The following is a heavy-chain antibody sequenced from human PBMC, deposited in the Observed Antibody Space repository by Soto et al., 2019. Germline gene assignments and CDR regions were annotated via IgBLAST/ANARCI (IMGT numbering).Heavy chain of an antibody. Sequence: ASVKVSCKASGYTFTGYYMHWVRQAPGQGLEWMGWINPNSGGTNYAQKFQGWVTMTRDTSISTAYVELSRLRSDDTAVYYCAKGDCSGGSCSPWDNWFDPWGQGTLVTVSS. CDR2: INPNSGGT. D-gene: IGHD2-15*01. J-gene: IGHJ5*02. V-gene: IGHV1-2*04. CDR3: AKGDCSGGSCSPWDNWFDP. CDR1: GYTFTGYY.